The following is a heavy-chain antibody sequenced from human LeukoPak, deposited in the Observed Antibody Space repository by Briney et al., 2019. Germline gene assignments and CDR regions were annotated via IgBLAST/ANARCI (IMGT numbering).Heavy chain of an antibody. CDR2: IYYSGST. J-gene: IGHJ6*03. V-gene: IGHV4-39*02. Sequence: SETLSLTCTVSGDSISSTNYYWGWIRQPPGKGLEWIGSIYYSGSTYYNPSLESRVTISVDTSKNQFSLKLSSVTAADTAVYYCARESLTMTARYYYYYYMDVWGKGTTVTISS. D-gene: IGHD3-22*01. CDR1: GDSISSTNYY. CDR3: ARESLTMTARYYYYYYMDV.